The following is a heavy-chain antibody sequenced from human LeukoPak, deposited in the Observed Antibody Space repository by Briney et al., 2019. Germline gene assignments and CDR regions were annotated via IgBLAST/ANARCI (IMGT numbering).Heavy chain of an antibody. CDR2: INHSGST. CDR1: GGSFSGYY. J-gene: IGHJ4*02. D-gene: IGHD3-3*01. V-gene: IGHV4-34*01. CDR3: ARRAIFGVVIIRGYFDY. Sequence: SETLSLTCAVYGGSFSGYYWSWIRQPPGKGLEWIGEINHSGSTNYNPSLKSRVTISVDTSKNQFSLKLSSVTAADTAVYYCARRAIFGVVIIRGYFDYWGQGTLVTVSS.